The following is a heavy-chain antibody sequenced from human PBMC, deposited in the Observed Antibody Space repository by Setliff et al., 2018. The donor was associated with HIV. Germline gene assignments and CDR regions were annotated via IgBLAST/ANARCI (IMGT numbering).Heavy chain of an antibody. CDR3: ARVRLYNNALDY. CDR1: GFTLSNTY. CDR2: LYGSGDT. J-gene: IGHJ4*02. Sequence: GGSLRLSCAASGFTLSNTYMAWVRQAPGKRPEWVSTLYGSGDTYHADSVKGRVTLSRDNSKNTLYLQMNSLRPEDTAVYYCARVRLYNNALDYWGQGTLVTVSS. V-gene: IGHV3-66*02. D-gene: IGHD3-10*01.